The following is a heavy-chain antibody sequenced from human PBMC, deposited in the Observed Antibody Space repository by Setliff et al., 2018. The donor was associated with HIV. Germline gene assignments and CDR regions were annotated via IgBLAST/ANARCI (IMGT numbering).Heavy chain of an antibody. J-gene: IGHJ4*02. CDR1: GFTFSTST. CDR2: ISGSGDIT. V-gene: IGHV3-23*01. CDR3: ATSRSRLEPFDY. Sequence: GGSLRLSCAASGFTFSTSTINWVRQAPGVGLEWVSVISGSGDITYYRESVKGRFTVSRDNSNNTVYLQMNSLRAEDTAVFYCATSRSRLEPFDYWGQGTLVTVSS. D-gene: IGHD3-10*01.